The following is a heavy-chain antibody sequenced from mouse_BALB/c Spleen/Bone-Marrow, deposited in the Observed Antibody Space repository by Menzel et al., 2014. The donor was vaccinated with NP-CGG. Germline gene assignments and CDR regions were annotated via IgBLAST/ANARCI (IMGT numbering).Heavy chain of an antibody. CDR3: ARRGYYYGSSYVDY. J-gene: IGHJ2*01. CDR2: IYPGDGDT. D-gene: IGHD1-1*01. V-gene: IGHV1-80*01. CDR1: GYASSSYW. Sequence: QVQLKDSGAELVRPGSSVKISCKASGYASSSYWMNWVKQRPGQGLEWIGQIYPGDGDTNHNGRFKGKATLTADKSSSTAYMQLSSLTSEDSAVYFCARRGYYYGSSYVDYWGQGTTLTVSS.